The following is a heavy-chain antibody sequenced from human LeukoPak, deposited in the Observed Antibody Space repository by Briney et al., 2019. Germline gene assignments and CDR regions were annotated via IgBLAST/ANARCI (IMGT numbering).Heavy chain of an antibody. CDR1: GFAFSDYS. D-gene: IGHD3-22*01. CDR3: TRVYYYDSSGEVYFDY. CDR2: IRSKAYGGTV. V-gene: IGHV3-49*04. Sequence: GGSLRLSCAASGFAFSDYSMNWVRQAPGKGLEWVGFIRSKAYGGTVEYAASVQDRFTISRDDSKSIVYLQMNSLKTEDTAVYSCTRVYYYDSSGEVYFDYWGQGTLVTVSS. J-gene: IGHJ4*02.